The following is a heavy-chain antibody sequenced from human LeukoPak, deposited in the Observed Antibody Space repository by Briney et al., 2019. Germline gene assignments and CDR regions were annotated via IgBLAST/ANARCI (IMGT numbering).Heavy chain of an antibody. Sequence: SETLSLTCTVSGGSISSGGYYWSWIRQHPGKGLEWIGYIYYSGSTYYNPSLKSRVTISVDTSKNQLSLKLSSVTAADTAVYYCARGALGCSSTGCHVRRWCGPWGRGTLVTVSS. V-gene: IGHV4-31*03. J-gene: IGHJ5*02. CDR3: ARGALGCSSTGCHVRRWCGP. CDR1: GGSISSGGYY. D-gene: IGHD2-2*01. CDR2: IYYSGST.